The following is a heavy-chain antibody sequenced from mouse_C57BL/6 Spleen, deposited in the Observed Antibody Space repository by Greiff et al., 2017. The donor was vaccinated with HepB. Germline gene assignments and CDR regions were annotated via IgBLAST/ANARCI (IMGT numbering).Heavy chain of an antibody. CDR3: TRGGVLRPYHYAMDY. V-gene: IGHV1-15*01. D-gene: IGHD1-2*01. J-gene: IGHJ4*01. Sequence: VQLQHSGAELVRPGASVTLSCKASGYTFTDYEMHWVKQTPVHGLEWIGAIDPETGGTAYNQKFKGKAILTADKSSSTAYMELRSLTSEDSAVYYCTRGGVLRPYHYAMDYWGQGTSVTVSS. CDR2: IDPETGGT. CDR1: GYTFTDYE.